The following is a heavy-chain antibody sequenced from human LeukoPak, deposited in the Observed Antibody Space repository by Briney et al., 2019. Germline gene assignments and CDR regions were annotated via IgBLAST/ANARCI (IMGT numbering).Heavy chain of an antibody. CDR1: GGSISSSSYY. D-gene: IGHD6-19*01. CDR2: IYYSGST. Sequence: SETLSLTCTVSGGSISSSSYYWGWIRQPPGKGLEWIGSIYYSGSTYYNPSLKSRVTISVDTSKNQFSLKLSSVTAADTAVYYCARARIAVAGNGVVWFDPWGQGTLVTVSS. CDR3: ARARIAVAGNGVVWFDP. V-gene: IGHV4-39*07. J-gene: IGHJ5*02.